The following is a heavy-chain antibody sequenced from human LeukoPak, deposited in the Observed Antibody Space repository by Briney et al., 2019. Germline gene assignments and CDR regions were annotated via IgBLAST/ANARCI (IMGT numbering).Heavy chain of an antibody. CDR1: GGSISSSSYY. CDR3: ASLGKLGYYFDY. V-gene: IGHV4-39*01. CDR2: IYYTGRT. J-gene: IGHJ4*02. Sequence: SETLSLTCTVSGGSISSSSYYWGWIRQPPGKGLEWIGSIYYTGRTYYNPSLESRVTISVDTSKNQFSLKLSSVTAADTAMYYCASLGKLGYYFDYWGQGTLVTASS. D-gene: IGHD3-16*01.